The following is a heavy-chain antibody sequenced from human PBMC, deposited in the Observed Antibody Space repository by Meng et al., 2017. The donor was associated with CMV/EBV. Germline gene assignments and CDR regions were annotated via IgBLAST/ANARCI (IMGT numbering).Heavy chain of an antibody. V-gene: IGHV3-11*01. CDR3: ASLMTTVTRTFDS. J-gene: IGHJ4*02. CDR1: SFIFSDSY. D-gene: IGHD4-17*01. Sequence: CAASSFIFSDSYMSWIRQAPGKGLEWVSYISATGSTIYYADSVKGRFTISRDNAKNSLYLQMDTLRAEDTAVYYCASLMTTVTRTFDSWGQGTLVTVSS. CDR2: ISATGSTI.